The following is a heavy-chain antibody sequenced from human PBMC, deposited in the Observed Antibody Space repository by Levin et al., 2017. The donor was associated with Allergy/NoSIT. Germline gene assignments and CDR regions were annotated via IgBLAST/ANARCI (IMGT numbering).Heavy chain of an antibody. CDR1: GGTFSSYT. V-gene: IGHV1-69*02. CDR3: ASGPSRKSAFDI. D-gene: IGHD2-2*01. J-gene: IGHJ3*02. Sequence: KISCKASGGTFSSYTISWVRQAPGQGLEWMGRIIPILGIANYAQKFQGRVTITADKSTSTAYMELSSLRSEDTAVYYCASGPSRKSAFDIWGQGTMVTVSS. CDR2: IIPILGIA.